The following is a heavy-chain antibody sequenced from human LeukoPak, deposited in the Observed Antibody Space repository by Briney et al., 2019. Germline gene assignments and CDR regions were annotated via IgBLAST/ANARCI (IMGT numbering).Heavy chain of an antibody. CDR1: GFIFSSYY. Sequence: GGSLRLSCTTSGFIFSSYYMNWVRQVPGEGLECVSAISGSGVSTYYADSVKGRFTISRDNSKSTLYLQMNSLRADDTAVYYCANFIAARRFDYWGQGTLVTVSS. J-gene: IGHJ4*02. V-gene: IGHV3-23*01. D-gene: IGHD6-6*01. CDR3: ANFIAARRFDY. CDR2: ISGSGVST.